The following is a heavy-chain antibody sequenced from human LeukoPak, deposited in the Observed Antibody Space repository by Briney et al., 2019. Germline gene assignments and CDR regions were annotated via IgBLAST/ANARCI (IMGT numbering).Heavy chain of an antibody. Sequence: SETLSLTCAVYGGSFSGYYWSWIRQPPGKGLEWIGEINHSGSTNYNPSLKSRVTISVDTSKNQFSLKLSSVTAADTAVYYCAGGYSYAYIDYWGQGTLVTVSS. J-gene: IGHJ4*02. D-gene: IGHD5-18*01. CDR1: GGSFSGYY. CDR2: INHSGST. CDR3: AGGYSYAYIDY. V-gene: IGHV4-34*01.